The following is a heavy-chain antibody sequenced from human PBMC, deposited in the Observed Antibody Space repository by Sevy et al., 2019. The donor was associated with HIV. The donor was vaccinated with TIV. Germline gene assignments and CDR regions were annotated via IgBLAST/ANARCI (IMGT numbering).Heavy chain of an antibody. CDR3: ARGKVLFDY. Sequence: SETLSLTCTVSGGSFSSYYWSWIRQSPGKGLEWIGYIYYNGTTNSSPSLRRRVTISPHTSKSQFSLNLKSVTAADTAGYYCARGKVLFDYWGQGTLVTVSS. CDR2: IYYNGTT. V-gene: IGHV4-59*01. D-gene: IGHD1-20*01. J-gene: IGHJ4*02. CDR1: GGSFSSYY.